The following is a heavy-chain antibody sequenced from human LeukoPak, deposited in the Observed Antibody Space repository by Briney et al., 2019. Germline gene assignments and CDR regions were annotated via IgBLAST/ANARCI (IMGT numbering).Heavy chain of an antibody. CDR2: IKQDGSEK. CDR1: GFTFSSYW. Sequence: GGSLRLSCAASGFTFSSYWMSWVRQAPGKGLEWVANIKQDGSEKYYVDSVKGRFTISRDNAKNSLYLQMNSLRAEDTAVYYCARDYLQYYDFWSGYYTTDPAFDIWGQGTTVTVSS. J-gene: IGHJ3*02. D-gene: IGHD3-3*01. CDR3: ARDYLQYYDFWSGYYTTDPAFDI. V-gene: IGHV3-7*01.